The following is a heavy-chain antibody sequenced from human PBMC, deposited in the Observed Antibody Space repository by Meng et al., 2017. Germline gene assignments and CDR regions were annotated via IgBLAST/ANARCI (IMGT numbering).Heavy chain of an antibody. CDR2: FDPEDGET. J-gene: IGHJ4*02. D-gene: IGHD7-27*01. Sequence: VQRLQSGAEGQKPGASVTVSSKVCGYPLTELSMHWVRQAPGKGLEWMGGFDPEDGETIYAQKFQGRVTMTEDTSTDTAYMELSSLRSEDTAVYYCATDLALIGADYWGQGTLVTVSS. V-gene: IGHV1-24*01. CDR1: GYPLTELS. CDR3: ATDLALIGADY.